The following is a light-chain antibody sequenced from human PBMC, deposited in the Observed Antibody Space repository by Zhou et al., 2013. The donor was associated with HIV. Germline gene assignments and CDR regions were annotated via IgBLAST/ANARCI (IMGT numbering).Light chain of an antibody. V-gene: IGKV3-20*01. Sequence: EIVLTQSPGILSLSPGERATLSCVASQSVSSSYLAWYQQKPGQSPRHLIYGASNRATGTPDRFSGSGSGTDFTLTISRLEPEDFAVYYCQQYGSSPRTFGQGTKLEIK. CDR2: GAS. CDR1: QSVSSSY. J-gene: IGKJ2*01. CDR3: QQYGSSPRT.